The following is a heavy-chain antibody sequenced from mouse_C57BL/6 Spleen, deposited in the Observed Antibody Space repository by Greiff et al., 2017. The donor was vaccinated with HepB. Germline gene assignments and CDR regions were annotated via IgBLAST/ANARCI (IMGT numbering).Heavy chain of an antibody. J-gene: IGHJ4*01. CDR3: ARDRVTGTYAMDD. Sequence: EVKLVESGGGLVKPGGSLKLSCAASGFTFSSYAMSWVRQTPEKRLEWVATISDGGSYTYYPDNVKGRFTISRDNAKNNLYLQMSQLKSEDTAMYDCARDRVTGTYAMDDWGQGTSVTVSS. D-gene: IGHD4-1*01. CDR1: GFTFSSYA. CDR2: ISDGGSYT. V-gene: IGHV5-4*01.